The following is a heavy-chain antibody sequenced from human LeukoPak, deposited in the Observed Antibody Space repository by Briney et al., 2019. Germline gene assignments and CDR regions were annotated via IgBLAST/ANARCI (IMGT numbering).Heavy chain of an antibody. CDR1: GFTFSSYA. CDR2: ISYDGSNK. V-gene: IGHV3-30-3*01. J-gene: IGHJ6*02. CDR3: ARGEASGSYYYYYYGMDV. Sequence: WGSLRLSCAASGFTFSSYAMHWVRQAPGKGLEWVAVISYDGSNKYYADSVKGRFTISRDNSKNTLYLQMNSLRAEDTAVYYCARGEASGSYYYYYYGMDVWGQGTTVTVSS. D-gene: IGHD1-26*01.